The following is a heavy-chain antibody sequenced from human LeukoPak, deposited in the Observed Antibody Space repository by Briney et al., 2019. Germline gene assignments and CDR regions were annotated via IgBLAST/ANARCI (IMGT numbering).Heavy chain of an antibody. CDR1: GFTFGDYG. V-gene: IGHV3-20*04. D-gene: IGHD3-3*02. CDR3: ARISDYNYYYYMDV. CDR2: INWNGGST. J-gene: IGHJ6*03. Sequence: PGGSLTLSCAASGFTFGDYGMSWVRQAPGKGLDWVSGINWNGGSTGYADSVKGRLTISRDKAKNSLYLQMNSLRAEDTALYYCARISDYNYYYYMDVWGKGTTVTVSS.